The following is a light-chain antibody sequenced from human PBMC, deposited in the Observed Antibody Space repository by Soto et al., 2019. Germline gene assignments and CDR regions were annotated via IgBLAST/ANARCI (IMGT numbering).Light chain of an antibody. V-gene: IGLV6-57*03. J-gene: IGLJ2*01. CDR1: SGGIASNY. CDR2: KNN. Sequence: LTQPASVSGSPGQSITISCTRSSGGIASNYVQWYQQRPGSAPTTVIYKNNQRPSGVPARFSGSTDGSSNSASLTISGLQIEDEADYYCQSYDTTTVVFGGGTKLTVL. CDR3: QSYDTTTVV.